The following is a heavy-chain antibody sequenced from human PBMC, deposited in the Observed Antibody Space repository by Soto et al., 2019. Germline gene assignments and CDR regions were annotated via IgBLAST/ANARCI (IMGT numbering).Heavy chain of an antibody. Sequence: EVQLLESGGGLIQPGGSLRLSCAASGFTFSRSAMNWVRQAPGKGLVWVSSISGSGGSTFYADSVKGRFTISRDNSNNTLYLQMNSLRAEDTAVYYCSKDSHYFGSGSLDYWGQGTLVPVSS. D-gene: IGHD3-10*01. CDR1: GFTFSRSA. J-gene: IGHJ4*02. V-gene: IGHV3-23*01. CDR3: SKDSHYFGSGSLDY. CDR2: ISGSGGST.